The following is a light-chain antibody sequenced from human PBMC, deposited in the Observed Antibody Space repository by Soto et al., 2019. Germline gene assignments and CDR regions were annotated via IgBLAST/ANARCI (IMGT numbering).Light chain of an antibody. Sequence: PGDRATLSCRASQSVSRSYLAWXQQXPGXXPXXLIYGASNRATGIPDRFSGSGSGTDFTLTISRLEPEDFAVYYCQQYGSSGTFGQGNKVDI. J-gene: IGKJ1*01. CDR1: QSVSRSY. CDR3: QQYGSSGT. V-gene: IGKV3-20*01. CDR2: GAS.